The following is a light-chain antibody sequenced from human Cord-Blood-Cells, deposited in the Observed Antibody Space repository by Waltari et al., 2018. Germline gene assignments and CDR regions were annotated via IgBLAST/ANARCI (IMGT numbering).Light chain of an antibody. CDR3: QQCDNLPIT. V-gene: IGKV1-33*01. J-gene: IGKJ5*01. Sequence: DIQMTQSPSSLSASVGDRVTITCQASQDISNYLNWYQQKPGKAPKLLIYDASNLETGVPSRFSVSGSGTDFTFTISSLQPEDIATYYCQQCDNLPITFGQGTRLEIK. CDR2: DAS. CDR1: QDISNY.